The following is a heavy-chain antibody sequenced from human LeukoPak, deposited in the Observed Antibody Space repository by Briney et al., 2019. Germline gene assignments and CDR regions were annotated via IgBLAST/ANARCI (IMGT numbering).Heavy chain of an antibody. Sequence: GGSLRLSCAASGFTFSRNGMTWVRQAPGKGLEWVSAISGSGGNTYYADSVKGRFTISRDNSKNTLYLQMNSLRAEDTAVYYCAKDRRAGSYDYWGQGTLVTVSS. D-gene: IGHD3-10*01. CDR2: ISGSGGNT. CDR3: AKDRRAGSYDY. J-gene: IGHJ4*02. CDR1: GFTFSRNG. V-gene: IGHV3-23*01.